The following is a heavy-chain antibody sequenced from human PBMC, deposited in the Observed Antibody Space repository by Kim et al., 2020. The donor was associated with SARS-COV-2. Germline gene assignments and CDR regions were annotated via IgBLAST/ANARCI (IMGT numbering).Heavy chain of an antibody. Sequence: SVKVSCKASGGTFSSYAISWVRQAPGQGLEWMGGIIPIFGTANYAQKFQGRVTITADESTSTAYMELSSLRSEDTAVYYCAGDGGRDYYDSSGGWGQGTLVTVSS. J-gene: IGHJ4*02. D-gene: IGHD3-22*01. V-gene: IGHV1-69*13. CDR2: IIPIFGTA. CDR3: AGDGGRDYYDSSGG. CDR1: GGTFSSYA.